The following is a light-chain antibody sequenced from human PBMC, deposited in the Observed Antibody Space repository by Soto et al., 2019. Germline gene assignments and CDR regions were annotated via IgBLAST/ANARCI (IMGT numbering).Light chain of an antibody. Sequence: DIVMTQSPDSLAVSLGERATINCKCSRSVLYKSNNKNHLAWYQQNPGQAPRLLIYGASTRATGVPARFGGSGSATQFTLTISNPQSEDFGFYYCQQYKQWPVAFGGGTKVDI. CDR1: RSVLYKSNNKNH. CDR2: GAS. V-gene: IGKV4-1*01. CDR3: QQYKQWPVA. J-gene: IGKJ4*01.